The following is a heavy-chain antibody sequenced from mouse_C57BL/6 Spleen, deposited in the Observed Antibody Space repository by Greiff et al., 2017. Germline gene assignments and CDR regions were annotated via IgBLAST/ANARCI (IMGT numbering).Heavy chain of an antibody. CDR1: GFNIKDYY. Sequence: VQLQQSGAELVKPGASVKLSCTASGFNIKDYYMHWVKQRTEQGLEWIGRIDPEDGETKYDPKFKGKATITADTSSNTAYLQLSSLTSEDTAVYYCALSSFYAMDDWGQGTSVTVAS. CDR2: IDPEDGET. V-gene: IGHV14-2*01. J-gene: IGHJ4*01. CDR3: ALSSFYAMDD.